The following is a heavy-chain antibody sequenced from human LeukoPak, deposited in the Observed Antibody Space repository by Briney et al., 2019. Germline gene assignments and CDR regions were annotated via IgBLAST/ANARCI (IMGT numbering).Heavy chain of an antibody. CDR2: IKKDGSEK. D-gene: IGHD5-18*01. CDR1: GFTVNSNY. CDR3: ARDLSGVTGYTYGRGIDY. V-gene: IGHV3-7*01. Sequence: GGSLRLSCAASGFTVNSNYMSWVRQAPGKGLEWVINIKKDGSEKYYVDSVKSRFTISRDNAKTSLYLQMNSLRAEDTAVYYCARDLSGVTGYTYGRGIDYWGQGTLVTVSS. J-gene: IGHJ4*02.